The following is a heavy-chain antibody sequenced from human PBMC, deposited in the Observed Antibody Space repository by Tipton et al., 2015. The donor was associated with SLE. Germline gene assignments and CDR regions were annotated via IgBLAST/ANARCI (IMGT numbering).Heavy chain of an antibody. CDR2: ISGTDGST. Sequence: SLRLSCAASGFTFSTYGMRWVRQSPGKGLAWVSSISGTDGSTYYADSVKGRFTISRDNTKNTLYLQMNSLRAEDTAVYYCARSGGDCSSASCYDLSFDVWGQG. V-gene: IGHV3-23*01. J-gene: IGHJ3*01. D-gene: IGHD2-2*01. CDR3: ARSGGDCSSASCYDLSFDV. CDR1: GFTFSTYG.